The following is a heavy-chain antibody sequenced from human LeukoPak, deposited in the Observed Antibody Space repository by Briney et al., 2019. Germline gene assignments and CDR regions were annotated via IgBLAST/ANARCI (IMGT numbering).Heavy chain of an antibody. V-gene: IGHV4-31*03. CDR2: IYYSGST. CDR1: SGSISSGVYY. Sequence: SEALSLTCPVSSGSISSGVYYWSWIRQHPGKGLEWIGYIYYSGSTYYNPSLKSRVTISVDTSKNQFSLKLSSVTAADTAVYYCARGVRWLQLSYFDYWGQGTLVTVSS. D-gene: IGHD5-24*01. CDR3: ARGVRWLQLSYFDY. J-gene: IGHJ4*02.